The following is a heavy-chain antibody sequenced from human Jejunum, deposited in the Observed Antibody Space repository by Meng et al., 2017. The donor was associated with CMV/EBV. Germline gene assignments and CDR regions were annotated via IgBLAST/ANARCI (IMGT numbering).Heavy chain of an antibody. V-gene: IGHV3-21*01. CDR3: ARTRSGHVY. J-gene: IGHJ4*02. CDR1: GFSLSSYS. CDR2: ITGSATYI. Sequence: WATSGFSLSSYSMRWVRQAPGKGLEWVSTITGSATYIYYADSVKGRFTISRDNVKDSVYLQMNSLRADDTAVYYCARTRSGHVYWGQGTLVTVSS.